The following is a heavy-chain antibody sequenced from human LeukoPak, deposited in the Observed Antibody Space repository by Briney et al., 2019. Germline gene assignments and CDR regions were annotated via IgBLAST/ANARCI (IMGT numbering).Heavy chain of an antibody. CDR1: GFSLKTYN. CDR3: TRDHFFDYDNDDAFDV. D-gene: IGHD3-22*01. V-gene: IGHV3-21*04. Sequence: GGSLRLSCAASGFSLKTYNMNWVRQAPGKGLEWVSSMTSSRYIYYADSVKGRFTISRDDANNLVFLQMHSLRAEDTAIYYCTRDHFFDYDNDDAFDVWGQGTKVIVSS. J-gene: IGHJ3*01. CDR2: MTSSRYI.